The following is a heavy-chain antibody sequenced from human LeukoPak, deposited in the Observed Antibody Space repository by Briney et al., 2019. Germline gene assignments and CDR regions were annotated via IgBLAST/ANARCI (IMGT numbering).Heavy chain of an antibody. CDR3: ARGRTTVVGY. CDR2: IYYSGST. V-gene: IGHV4-39*07. CDR1: GGSISSSSYY. D-gene: IGHD4-23*01. Sequence: PSETLSLTCTVSGGSISSSSYYWGWIRQPPGTGLEWIGSIYYSGSTYYNPSLKSRVTISVDTSKNQFSLKLSSVTAADTAVYYCARGRTTVVGYWGQGTLVTVSS. J-gene: IGHJ4*02.